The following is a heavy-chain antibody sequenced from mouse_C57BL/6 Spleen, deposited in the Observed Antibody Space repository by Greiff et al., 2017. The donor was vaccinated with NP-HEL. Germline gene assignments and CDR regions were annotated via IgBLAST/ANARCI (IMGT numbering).Heavy chain of an antibody. V-gene: IGHV1-61*01. J-gene: IGHJ3*01. Sequence: QVQLQQPGAELVRPGSSVKLSCKASGYTFTSYWMDWVKQRPGQGLEWIGNIYPSDSETHYNQKFKDKATLTVDKSSSTAYMQLSSLPSEDSAVFYCARFYDYGKGFAYWGQGTLVTVSA. CDR3: ARFYDYGKGFAY. CDR2: IYPSDSET. D-gene: IGHD2-4*01. CDR1: GYTFTSYW.